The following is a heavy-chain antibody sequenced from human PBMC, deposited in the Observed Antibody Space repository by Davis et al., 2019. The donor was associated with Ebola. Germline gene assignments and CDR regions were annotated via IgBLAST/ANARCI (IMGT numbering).Heavy chain of an antibody. J-gene: IGHJ4*02. Sequence: GESLKISCAASGFTVSSNYMSWVRQAPGKGLEWVSVIYSGGSTYYADSVKGRFTISRDNSKNTLYLQMNSLRAEDTAVYYCARDRWGLGVSFDYWGQGTLVTVSS. D-gene: IGHD3-16*01. CDR3: ARDRWGLGVSFDY. V-gene: IGHV3-53*01. CDR2: IYSGGST. CDR1: GFTVSSNY.